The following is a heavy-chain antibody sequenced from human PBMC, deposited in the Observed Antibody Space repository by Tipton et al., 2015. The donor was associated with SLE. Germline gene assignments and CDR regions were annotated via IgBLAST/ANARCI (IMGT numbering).Heavy chain of an antibody. J-gene: IGHJ4*02. CDR3: AGAGTAAPGPWSFFDY. CDR1: GDSIRNENYY. V-gene: IGHV4-39*02. D-gene: IGHD6-13*01. Sequence: TLSLTCTVSGDSIRNENYYWGWFRQPPGKGLEWIAAIYYDETTYYNTSLDSRATISVDMSKNHFSLNLRSVTAADTAVYYCAGAGTAAPGPWSFFDYWGQGSLVTVSS. CDR2: IYYDETT.